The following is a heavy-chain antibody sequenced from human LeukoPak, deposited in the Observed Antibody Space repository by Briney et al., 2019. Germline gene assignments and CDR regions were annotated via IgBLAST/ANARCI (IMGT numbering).Heavy chain of an antibody. CDR3: ARDRSGYANDAFDF. J-gene: IGHJ3*01. CDR2: LSYGGTNK. CDR1: GFTFSDYA. Sequence: GGSVRLSCAASGFTFSDYAMHWARQAPGKGLEWVAVLSYGGTNKYYADSVKGRFTISRDNSKNTMFLQMNSLRAEDTAVYHCARDRSGYANDAFDFWGQGTMVTVSS. V-gene: IGHV3-30-3*01. D-gene: IGHD3-3*01.